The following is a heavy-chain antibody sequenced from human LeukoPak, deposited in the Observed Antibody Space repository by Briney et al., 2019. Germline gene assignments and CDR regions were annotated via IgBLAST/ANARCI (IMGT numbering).Heavy chain of an antibody. D-gene: IGHD4-23*01. CDR1: GITFSAYT. CDR2: ISGSGGST. V-gene: IGHV3-23*01. Sequence: GGSLRLSCAASGITFSAYTMSWVRQAPGKGLEWVSGISGSGGSTYYADSVKGRFTIPRDKSKNTLYLQMNSLRAEDTAVYYCARCSPGGDGFDIWGQGTMVTVSS. J-gene: IGHJ3*02. CDR3: ARCSPGGDGFDI.